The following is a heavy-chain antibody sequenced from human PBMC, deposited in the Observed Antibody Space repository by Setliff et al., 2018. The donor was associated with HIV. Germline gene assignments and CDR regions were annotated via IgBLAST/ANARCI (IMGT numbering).Heavy chain of an antibody. CDR1: GGSISTSNW. Sequence: SETLSLTCTVSGGSISTSNWWGWIRQTPGKGLEWIGYIYYSGSTYYNPSLKSRRTISVDTSKNQFSLKLSSVTAADTAIYYCARQTWEYYDTLTGYYRSPKNFDSWGQGTLVTVSS. CDR3: ARQTWEYYDTLTGYYRSPKNFDS. V-gene: IGHV4-28*01. CDR2: IYYSGST. J-gene: IGHJ4*02. D-gene: IGHD3-9*01.